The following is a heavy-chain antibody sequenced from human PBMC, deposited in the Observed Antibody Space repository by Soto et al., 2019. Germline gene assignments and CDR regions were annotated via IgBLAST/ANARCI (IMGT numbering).Heavy chain of an antibody. CDR3: ARDRVREYYSTSSYGSWAFDI. Sequence: GASVKVSCKASGATFSTYAINWVRQAPGQGLEWMGGIIPIFGTANYAHKFQGRVTITADKSTSTAYMELNSLRSEDTAVYYCARDRVREYYSTSSYGSWAFDIWGQGTMVTVSS. CDR2: IIPIFGTA. V-gene: IGHV1-69*06. CDR1: GATFSTYA. J-gene: IGHJ3*02. D-gene: IGHD6-6*01.